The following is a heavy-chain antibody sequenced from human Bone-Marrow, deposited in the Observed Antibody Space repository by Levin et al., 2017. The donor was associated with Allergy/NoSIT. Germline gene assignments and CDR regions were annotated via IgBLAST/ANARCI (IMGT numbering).Heavy chain of an antibody. J-gene: IGHJ6*02. Sequence: SQTLSLTCTVSCGSISSFYWNWIRQPPGRGLEWIGYIFYSGSSNYNPSLKSRVTISVDTSKNQFSLNLTSVTAADTAVYYCARGDFDYGSGSGMDVWGQGTTVTVSS. V-gene: IGHV4-59*01. CDR1: CGSISSFY. D-gene: IGHD3-10*01. CDR3: ARGDFDYGSGSGMDV. CDR2: IFYSGSS.